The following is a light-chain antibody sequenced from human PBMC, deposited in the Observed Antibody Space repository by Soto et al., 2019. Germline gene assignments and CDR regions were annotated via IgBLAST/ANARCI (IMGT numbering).Light chain of an antibody. Sequence: EIVLTQSPGTLSLSPGERATLSCRASQTVGRNYLAWYQQKPGQAPRLLIYHASIRATGIPDRFSGSGSGTDFTLTISRLEPEDFAVYYCQQYAASPLTFGGGAKVEI. J-gene: IGKJ4*01. CDR1: QTVGRNY. V-gene: IGKV3-20*01. CDR3: QQYAASPLT. CDR2: HAS.